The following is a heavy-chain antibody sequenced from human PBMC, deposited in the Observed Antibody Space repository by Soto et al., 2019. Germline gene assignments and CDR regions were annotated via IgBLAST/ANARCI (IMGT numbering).Heavy chain of an antibody. Sequence: PSETLSLTCSVSGYSVSSGDYYWSWHRPPPGQGLVWISHVYFSGSTNYIPALKSRLTMSVDTDKNQFFLKLNSVTTADTAVYYCARIPADTYMIYWSDPWGQGTQVTVPS. CDR1: GYSVSSGDYY. V-gene: IGHV4-61*08. CDR3: ARIPADTYMIYWSDP. CDR2: VYFSGST. D-gene: IGHD3-16*01. J-gene: IGHJ5*02.